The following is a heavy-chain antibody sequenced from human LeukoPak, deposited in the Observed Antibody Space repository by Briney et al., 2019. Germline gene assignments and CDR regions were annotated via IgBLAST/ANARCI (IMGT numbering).Heavy chain of an antibody. CDR3: AKPLSWYGFDY. J-gene: IGHJ4*02. CDR2: ISGSGVST. V-gene: IGHV3-23*01. Sequence: GGSLRLSCAASGFTFSSYGMSWVRQAPGKGLEWVSIISGSGVSTYYADSVKGRFTISRDNSKNTLYLQMNSLRAEDTAVYYCAKPLSWYGFDYWGQGTLVTVSS. D-gene: IGHD6-13*01. CDR1: GFTFSSYG.